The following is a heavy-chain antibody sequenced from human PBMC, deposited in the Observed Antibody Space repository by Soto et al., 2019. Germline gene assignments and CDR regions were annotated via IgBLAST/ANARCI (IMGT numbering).Heavy chain of an antibody. D-gene: IGHD2-15*01. J-gene: IGHJ6*02. V-gene: IGHV1-46*04. Sequence: GVSVKVSCKASGYTFTSYYMHWVRQAPGQGLEWMGIINPSETGKTIHYADSVKGRFTISRDNARNALYLQMNSLRDEDTAVYYCAKSSGARYFYDMDVWGRGTTVPVSS. CDR2: INPSETGKTI. CDR1: GYTFTSYY. CDR3: AKSSGARYFYDMDV.